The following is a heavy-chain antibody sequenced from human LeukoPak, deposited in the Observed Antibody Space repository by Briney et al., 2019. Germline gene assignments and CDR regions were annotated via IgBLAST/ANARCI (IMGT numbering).Heavy chain of an antibody. V-gene: IGHV3-23*01. CDR1: GFTFSSNA. D-gene: IGHD2-8*01. J-gene: IGHJ4*02. CDR3: AKKGVREFDY. CDR2: ISDRDGST. Sequence: GGSLRLSCAASGFTFSSNAMSWVRQAPGKGLEWVSAISDRDGSTYYADSVKGRFTISRDDSKNTLYLQMNSLRAEDTAVYYCAKKGVREFDYWGQGLLVTVSS.